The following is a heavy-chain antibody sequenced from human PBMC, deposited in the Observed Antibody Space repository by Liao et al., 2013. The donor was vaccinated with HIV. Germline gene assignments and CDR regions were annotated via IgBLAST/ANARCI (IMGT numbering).Heavy chain of an antibody. J-gene: IGHJ4*02. CDR1: GDTIISYY. Sequence: QVHLQESGPGLVKPSETLSLTCAVSGDTIISYYWSWIRQPPGKGLEWVGYIYYSGSTKYNPSLKNRISISVDTSKNQFSLKMRSVTAADTAVYYCARASYNWNDGIDYWGQGTLVTVSS. CDR2: IYYSGST. D-gene: IGHD1-1*01. V-gene: IGHV4-59*01. CDR3: ARASYNWNDGIDY.